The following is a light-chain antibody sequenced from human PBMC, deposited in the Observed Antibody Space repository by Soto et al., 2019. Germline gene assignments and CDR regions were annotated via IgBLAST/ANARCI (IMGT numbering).Light chain of an antibody. V-gene: IGKV1-5*01. J-gene: IGKJ1*01. CDR1: QSITNR. Sequence: DIQMTQSPSTLSSSLGDSVTITCRASQSITNRLAWYQQKPGKAPKVLIYDASNLESGVQSRFSGSGSGTEFILTIRSLQPDDFSTYYCKHYGGMWTFGQGTKVDI. CDR2: DAS. CDR3: KHYGGMWT.